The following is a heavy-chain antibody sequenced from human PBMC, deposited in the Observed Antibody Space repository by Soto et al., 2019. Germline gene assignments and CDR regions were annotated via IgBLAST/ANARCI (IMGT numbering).Heavy chain of an antibody. J-gene: IGHJ6*02. V-gene: IGHV1-18*01. D-gene: IGHD4-4*01. CDR1: GYTFTSYG. CDR2: ISAYNGNT. Sequence: QVQLVQSGAEVKKPGASVKVSCKASGYTFTSYGISWVRQAPGQGLEWMGWISAYNGNTNYAQKIQGRVTMTTDTSTSTADMELRSLRSDDTAVYYCARDPVTPTYYYYGMDVWGQGTTVTVSS. CDR3: ARDPVTPTYYYYGMDV.